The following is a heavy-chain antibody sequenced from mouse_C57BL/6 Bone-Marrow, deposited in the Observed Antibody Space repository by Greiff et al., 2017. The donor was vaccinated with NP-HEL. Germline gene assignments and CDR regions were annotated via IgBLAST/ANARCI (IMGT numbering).Heavy chain of an antibody. J-gene: IGHJ2*01. CDR1: GYTFTDYY. CDR3: ARGDFRHYDGSDYFDY. V-gene: IGHV1-76*01. Sequence: QVQLKESGAELVRPGASVKLSCKASGYTFTDYYINWVKQRPGQGLEWIARIYPGSGNTYYNEKFKGKATLTAEKSSSTAYMQLSSLTSEDSAVYFCARGDFRHYDGSDYFDYWGQGTTLTVSS. CDR2: IYPGSGNT. D-gene: IGHD1-1*01.